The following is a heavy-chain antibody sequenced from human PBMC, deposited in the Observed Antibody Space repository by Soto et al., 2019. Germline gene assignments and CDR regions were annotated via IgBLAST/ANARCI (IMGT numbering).Heavy chain of an antibody. Sequence: KGMEWVAVTSYEGKQTYDADSVKGRITITRDNSKNTMDRQMNSLRRDDTAVYYCARDICFFFFQAEDGIRDTVPVSAFLLNRSSDL. J-gene: IGHJ2*01. V-gene: IGHV3-30*04. CDR2: TSYEGKQT. D-gene: IGHD2-15*01. CDR3: ARDICFFFFQAEDGIRDTVPVSAFLLNRSSDL.